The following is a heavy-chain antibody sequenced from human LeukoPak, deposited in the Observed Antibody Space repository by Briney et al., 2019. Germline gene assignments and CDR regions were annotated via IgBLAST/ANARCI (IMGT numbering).Heavy chain of an antibody. V-gene: IGHV5-51*01. Sequence: GESLQISCQASGSRFTSYWIGWVRQVPGKGREWMGIIYPGDSGTRYSPSFQGQVTVSADKSISTAYLQWSSLKASDTAMYYCAFYNSGSYYFDYWGQGTLVTVSS. CDR3: AFYNSGSYYFDY. D-gene: IGHD3-10*01. CDR1: GSRFTSYW. CDR2: IYPGDSGT. J-gene: IGHJ4*02.